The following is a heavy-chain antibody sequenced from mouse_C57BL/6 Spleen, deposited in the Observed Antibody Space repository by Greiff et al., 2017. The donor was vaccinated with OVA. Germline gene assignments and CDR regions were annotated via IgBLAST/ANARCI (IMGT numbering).Heavy chain of an antibody. CDR1: GYSFTSYY. D-gene: IGHD2-12*01. V-gene: IGHV1-66*01. J-gene: IGHJ4*01. CDR3: TSGLLYRTRGYYAMDY. CDR2: IYPGSGKT. Sequence: QVQLQQSGPELVKPGASVKISCKASGYSFTSYYIHWVKQRPGQGLEWIGWIYPGSGKTKYNEKFKGKATLTADTASSTAYMQLSSLTSEDTAVYYCTSGLLYRTRGYYAMDYWGQGTSVTVSS.